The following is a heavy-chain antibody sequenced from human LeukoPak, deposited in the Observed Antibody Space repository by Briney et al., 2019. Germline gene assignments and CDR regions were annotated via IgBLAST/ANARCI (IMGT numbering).Heavy chain of an antibody. CDR1: GLTFSSYA. D-gene: IGHD1-1*01. CDR2: ISSSSSNT. CDR3: AKWRAVLGNFDY. Sequence: PGGSLRLSCAVSGLTFSSYAMTWVRQAPGKGLEWVSSISSSSSNTYYADSVKGRFTISRDNSKSTLYLQMNSLRAEDTATYYCAKWRAVLGNFDYWGQGTLVTVSS. V-gene: IGHV3-23*01. J-gene: IGHJ4*02.